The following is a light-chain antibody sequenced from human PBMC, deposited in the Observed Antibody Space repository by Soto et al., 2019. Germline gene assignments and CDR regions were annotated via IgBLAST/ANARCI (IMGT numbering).Light chain of an antibody. Sequence: IVMTQSPVTLSVSPGERVTLSCRASETVRTNLAWFQQKPGQTPRLLIFGASTRDTGIPTRFTGSGSETEFTLTIDSLQSEDLAVYFCQQYYNWPAYTFGQGTKLEI. CDR2: GAS. J-gene: IGKJ2*01. CDR3: QQYYNWPAYT. V-gene: IGKV3-15*01. CDR1: ETVRTN.